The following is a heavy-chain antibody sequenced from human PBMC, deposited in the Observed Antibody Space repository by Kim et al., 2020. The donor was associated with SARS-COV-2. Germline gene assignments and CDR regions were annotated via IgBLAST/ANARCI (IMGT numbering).Heavy chain of an antibody. V-gene: IGHV4-34*01. CDR3: ERGIGLLWFGEFLDY. Sequence: SETLSLTCAVYGGSFSGYYWSWIRQPPGKGLEWSGEINHSGSTNYNPSLTSRITISVDTAKNPFSLKLSSVTAADTAVYYCERGIGLLWFGEFLDYCVQ. J-gene: IGHJ4*02. CDR2: INHSGST. D-gene: IGHD3-10*01. CDR1: GGSFSGYY.